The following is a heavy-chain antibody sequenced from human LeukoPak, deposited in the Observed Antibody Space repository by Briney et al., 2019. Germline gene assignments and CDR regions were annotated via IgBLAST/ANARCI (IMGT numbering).Heavy chain of an antibody. D-gene: IGHD3-3*01. CDR3: AKDGLRSSEWSPALNY. V-gene: IGHV3-23*01. Sequence: PGGSLRLSCAASGFTLSSYAMSWVRQAPGKGLEWVSLISGSAGSTYYADSVRGRFTISRDITRNTLYLQMNSLRAEDTATYYCAKDGLRSSEWSPALNYWGQGTLVTVSS. J-gene: IGHJ4*02. CDR1: GFTLSSYA. CDR2: ISGSAGST.